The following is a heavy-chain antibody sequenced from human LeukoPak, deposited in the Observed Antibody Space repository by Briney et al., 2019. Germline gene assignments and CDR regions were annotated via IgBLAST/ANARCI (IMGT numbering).Heavy chain of an antibody. CDR1: GGSISSYY. Sequence: SETLSLTCTVSGGSISSYYWSWIRQPPGKGLEWIGYIYYSGSTNYNPSLKSRVTMSVDTSKNQFSLKLSSVTAADTAVYYCARGPTRRDGFIVNYWGQGTLVTVSS. V-gene: IGHV4-59*12. CDR3: ARGPTRRDGFIVNY. D-gene: IGHD5-24*01. J-gene: IGHJ4*02. CDR2: IYYSGST.